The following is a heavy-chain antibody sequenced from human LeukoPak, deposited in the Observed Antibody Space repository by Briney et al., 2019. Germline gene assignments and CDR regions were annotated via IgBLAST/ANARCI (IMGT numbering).Heavy chain of an antibody. Sequence: GGSLRLSCAASEFTFSSYSMNWVRQAPGKGLEWVSSISSSSSYIYYADSVKGRFTISRDNAKNSLHLQMNSLRAEDTALYYCARGAATGTILDAFDIWGQGTMVTVSS. CDR1: EFTFSSYS. V-gene: IGHV3-21*01. CDR2: ISSSSSYI. CDR3: ARGAATGTILDAFDI. D-gene: IGHD6-13*01. J-gene: IGHJ3*02.